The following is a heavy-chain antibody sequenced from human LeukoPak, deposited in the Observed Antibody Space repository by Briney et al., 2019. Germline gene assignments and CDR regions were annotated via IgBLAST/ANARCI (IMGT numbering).Heavy chain of an antibody. D-gene: IGHD6-13*01. CDR1: GFSFSNYG. J-gene: IGHJ4*02. Sequence: GGSLRLSCVGSGFSFSNYGMSWVRQAPGKGLECVPTISADGGSTYYPDSVKGRFTISRDNSKNTLYLQMNSLRAEDTAVYYCAKVSPIAAGSNAYWGQGTLVTVSS. V-gene: IGHV3-23*01. CDR3: AKVSPIAAGSNAY. CDR2: ISADGGST.